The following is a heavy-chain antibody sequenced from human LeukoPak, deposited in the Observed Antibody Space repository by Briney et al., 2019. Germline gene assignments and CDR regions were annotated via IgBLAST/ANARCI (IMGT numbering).Heavy chain of an antibody. CDR2: I. V-gene: IGHV3-21*01. CDR1: GFTFSSYA. CDR3: ARPTSGNKGGYNWRFDY. J-gene: IGHJ4*02. D-gene: IGHD5-24*01. Sequence: GGSLRLSCAASGFTFSSYAMGWVRQAPGKGLEWVSSIKGRFTISRDNAKNSLYLQMNSLRAEDTAVYYCARPTSGNKGGYNWRFDYWGQGTLVTVSS.